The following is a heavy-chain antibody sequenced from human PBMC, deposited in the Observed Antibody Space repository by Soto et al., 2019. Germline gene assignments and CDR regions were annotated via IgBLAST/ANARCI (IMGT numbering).Heavy chain of an antibody. Sequence: QITLEESGPTLVKPTQTLTLTCSFSGFSLGDFGEGVGWVRQPPGEALEWLALIYWNDDERYNPSLESRLTTSKDTHKNQVAPTMTNMDPLDTATFHCAHERGCSGSRGTWGQGTLVTVSS. J-gene: IGHJ5*02. CDR2: IYWNDDE. V-gene: IGHV2-5*01. CDR3: AHERGCSGSRGT. D-gene: IGHD2-15*01. CDR1: GFSLGDFGEG.